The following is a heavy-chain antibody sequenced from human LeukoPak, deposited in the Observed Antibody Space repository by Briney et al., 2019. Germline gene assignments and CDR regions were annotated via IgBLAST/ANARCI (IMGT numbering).Heavy chain of an antibody. Sequence: SVKVSCKASGGTFSSYTISWVRQAPGQGLEWMGRIIPILGIANYAQKFQGRVTITADKSTSTAYMELSSLRSEDTAVYYCARDSGGETGTTTEYYFDYWGQGTLVSVSS. CDR2: IIPILGIA. D-gene: IGHD1-7*01. CDR3: ARDSGGETGTTTEYYFDY. V-gene: IGHV1-69*04. J-gene: IGHJ4*02. CDR1: GGTFSSYT.